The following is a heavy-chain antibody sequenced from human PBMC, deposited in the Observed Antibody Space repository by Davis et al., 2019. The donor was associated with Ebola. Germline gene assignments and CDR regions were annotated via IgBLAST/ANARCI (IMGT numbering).Heavy chain of an antibody. J-gene: IGHJ4*02. Sequence: GESLKISCATSGFTFSSYFMTWVRQAPGKGLEWVANIKQDGSEKNYVDSVKGRFTISRNNAKNSLYLQMNSLRDEDTAVYYCVRDPTTSEYWGQGTLVTVSS. CDR2: IKQDGSEK. CDR1: GFTFSSYF. CDR3: VRDPTTSEY. V-gene: IGHV3-7*03. D-gene: IGHD4-11*01.